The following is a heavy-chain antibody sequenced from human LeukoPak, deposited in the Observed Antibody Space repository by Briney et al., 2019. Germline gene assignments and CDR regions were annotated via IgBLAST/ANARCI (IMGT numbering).Heavy chain of an antibody. J-gene: IGHJ6*04. Sequence: GASVKVSCKASGYTFTSYYMHWVRQAPGQGLEWMGIINPSGGSTSYAQKFQGRVTMTRDTSTSTDYMELSSLRSEDTAVYYCARDRTTGTTRYYYGMDVWGKGTTVTVSS. CDR2: INPSGGST. CDR3: ARDRTTGTTRYYYGMDV. D-gene: IGHD1-1*01. CDR1: GYTFTSYY. V-gene: IGHV1-46*01.